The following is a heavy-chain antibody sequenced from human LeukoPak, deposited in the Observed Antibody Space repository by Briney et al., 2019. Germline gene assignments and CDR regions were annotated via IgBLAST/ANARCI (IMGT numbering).Heavy chain of an antibody. J-gene: IGHJ4*02. Sequence: SETLSLTCTVSGGSISSSSYYWSWIRQHPGKGLEWIGYIYYSGSTYYNPSLKSRVTISVDTSKNQFSLKLSSVTAADTAVYYCAAYYYDSSGYLGFQSEWGQGTLVTVSS. CDR2: IYYSGST. CDR1: GGSISSSSYY. V-gene: IGHV4-31*03. D-gene: IGHD3-22*01. CDR3: AAYYYDSSGYLGFQSE.